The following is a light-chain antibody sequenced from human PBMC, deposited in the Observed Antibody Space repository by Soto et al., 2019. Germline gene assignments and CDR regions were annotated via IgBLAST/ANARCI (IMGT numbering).Light chain of an antibody. J-gene: IGKJ1*01. CDR2: KTS. CDR3: KHWPVYPWP. CDR1: QSLTMW. V-gene: IGKV1-5*03. Sequence: DIHMTQSPSTLSASVGDRVTITCRASQSLTMWLAWYQQKPGKAPNLLIYKTSSLESGVPSRFSGSGSGTESLLTFSTRQPDVLATYFCKHWPVYPWPFGKGTKG.